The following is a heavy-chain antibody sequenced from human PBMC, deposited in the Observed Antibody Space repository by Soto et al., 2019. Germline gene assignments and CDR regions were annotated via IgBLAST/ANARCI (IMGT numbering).Heavy chain of an antibody. CDR1: GYTFTSYG. CDR2: ISAYNGNT. CDR3: ARDGGYSLYFVDYIWGSYRYTNWFDP. J-gene: IGHJ5*02. D-gene: IGHD3-16*02. V-gene: IGHV1-18*01. Sequence: GASVKVSCKASGYTFTSYGISWVRQAPGQGLEWMGWISAYNGNTNYAQKLQGRVTMTTDTSTSTAYMELRSLRSDDTAVYYCARDGGYSLYFVDYIWGSYRYTNWFDPWGQGTLVTVSS.